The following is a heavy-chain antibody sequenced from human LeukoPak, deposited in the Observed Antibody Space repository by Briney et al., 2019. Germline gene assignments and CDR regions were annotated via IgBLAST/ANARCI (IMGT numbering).Heavy chain of an antibody. J-gene: IGHJ3*02. CDR2: INTNTGNP. CDR1: GYTFTSYA. D-gene: IGHD5-24*01. Sequence: ASVKVSCKASGYTFTSYAMNWVRQAPGQGLEWMGWINTNTGNPTYAQGFTGRFVFSLDTSVSTAYLQISSLKAEDTAVYYCARYLKGGDGPRAAFDTWGQGTMVTVSS. V-gene: IGHV7-4-1*02. CDR3: ARYLKGGDGPRAAFDT.